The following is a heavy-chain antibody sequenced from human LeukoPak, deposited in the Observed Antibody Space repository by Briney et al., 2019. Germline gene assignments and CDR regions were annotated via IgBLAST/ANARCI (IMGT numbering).Heavy chain of an antibody. CDR2: ISLTGDNT. V-gene: IGHV3-64*01. J-gene: IGHJ6*03. CDR3: ARSYASGIHYMDV. D-gene: IGHD3-10*01. Sequence: GGCLRLSCVASGFTLSNHAMHCVRHGPGKGLEYLSSISLTGDNTYYANSGKGRFTISRDHSNNSMYIQIASLRTEDMAVYYCARSYASGIHYMDVWGKGCTVTVSS. CDR1: GFTLSNHA.